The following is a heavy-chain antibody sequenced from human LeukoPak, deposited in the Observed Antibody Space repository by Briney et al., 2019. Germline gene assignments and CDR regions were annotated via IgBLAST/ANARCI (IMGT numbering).Heavy chain of an antibody. V-gene: IGHV3-23*01. Sequence: PGGSLRLPCAASGFTFSNYAMSWVRQAPGKGLEWVSLISGSGVRTYYADSVKGRFTISRDNSKNTLYLQMNSLRAEDTAVYYCAKPRGATVTSYYSDYWGQGTLVTVSS. CDR1: GFTFSNYA. J-gene: IGHJ4*02. CDR2: ISGSGVRT. D-gene: IGHD4-17*01. CDR3: AKPRGATVTSYYSDY.